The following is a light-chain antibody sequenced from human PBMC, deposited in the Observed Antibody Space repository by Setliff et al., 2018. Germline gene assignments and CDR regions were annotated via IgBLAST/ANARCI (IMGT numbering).Light chain of an antibody. J-gene: IGLJ3*02. Sequence: QSALTQPPSASGTPGQRVTISCSGSSSSVGSNVVNWYQQLPGTAPKLLIFANEHRPSGVPDRFSASTSGTSASLVISGLQPEDEADYYCAAWDDGLAGGVFGGGTKVTVL. CDR3: AAWDDGLAGGV. CDR1: SSSVGSNV. CDR2: ANE. V-gene: IGLV1-44*01.